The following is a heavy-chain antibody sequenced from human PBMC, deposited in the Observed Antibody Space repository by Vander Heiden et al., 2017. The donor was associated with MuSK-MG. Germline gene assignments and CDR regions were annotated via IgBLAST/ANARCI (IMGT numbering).Heavy chain of an antibody. CDR1: GFSLSTSGVG. Sequence: QITLKESGPTLVKPTQTLTLTCTFSGFSLSTSGVGVGWIRQPPGKALEWLALIYWDDDKRYSPSLKSRLTITKDTSKDQVARTMTNVDPVDTATYYCAHRSTSSNWFNPFFDYWGQGTLVTVSS. D-gene: IGHD6-13*01. CDR3: AHRSTSSNWFNPFFDY. J-gene: IGHJ4*02. V-gene: IGHV2-5*02. CDR2: IYWDDDK.